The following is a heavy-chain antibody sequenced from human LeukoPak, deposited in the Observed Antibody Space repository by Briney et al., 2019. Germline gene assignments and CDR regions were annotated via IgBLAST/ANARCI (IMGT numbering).Heavy chain of an antibody. D-gene: IGHD3-10*01. CDR1: GFTFSSYG. CDR3: AKGPYGSGSYYASH. J-gene: IGHJ4*02. Sequence: PGGSLRLSCAASGFTFSSYGMHWVRQAPGKGREWVAFIRYDGSNKYYADSVKGRFTISRDNSKNTLYLQMNSLRAEDTAVYYCAKGPYGSGSYYASHWGQGTLVTVSS. V-gene: IGHV3-30*02. CDR2: IRYDGSNK.